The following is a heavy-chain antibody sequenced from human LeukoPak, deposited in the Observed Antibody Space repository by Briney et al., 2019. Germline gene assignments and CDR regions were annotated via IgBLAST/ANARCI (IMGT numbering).Heavy chain of an antibody. CDR3: ASLPNSSSWYDY. CDR2: IIPIFGTA. V-gene: IGHV1-69*13. Sequence: SVKVSCKASGGTFSSYAISWVRQAPGQGLEWMGGIIPIFGTANYAQKFQGRVTITADESTSTAYMELSSLRSEDTAVYYCASLPNSSSWYDYWGQGTLVTVSS. D-gene: IGHD6-13*01. CDR1: GGTFSSYA. J-gene: IGHJ4*02.